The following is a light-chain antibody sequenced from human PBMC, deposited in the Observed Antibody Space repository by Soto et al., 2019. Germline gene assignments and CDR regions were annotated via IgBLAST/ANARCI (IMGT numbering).Light chain of an antibody. CDR3: ETWDSNSWV. CDR1: SGYSSYI. Sequence: QSVLTQSSSASASLGSSVKLTCTLSSGYSSYIIAWHQQQPGKAPRYLMKLEGSGTYNKGSGVPDRFSGSSSGADRYLSISNLQFEDEADYYCETWDSNSWVFGGGTKLTVL. V-gene: IGLV4-60*02. J-gene: IGLJ3*02. CDR2: LEGSGTY.